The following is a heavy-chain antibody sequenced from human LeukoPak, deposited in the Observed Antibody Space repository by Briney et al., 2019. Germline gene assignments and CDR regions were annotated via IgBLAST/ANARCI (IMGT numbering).Heavy chain of an antibody. CDR1: GGSISSGDYY. CDR3: ARVPGSDWLSEY. CDR2: IYYSGST. V-gene: IGHV4-30-4*01. J-gene: IGHJ4*02. D-gene: IGHD3-9*01. Sequence: SETLSLTCTVSGGSISSGDYYWSWIRQPPGKGLEWIGYIYYSGSTYYNRSLKSRVTISVDTSKNQFSLKLSSVTAADTAAYYCARVPGSDWLSEYWGQGTLVTVSS.